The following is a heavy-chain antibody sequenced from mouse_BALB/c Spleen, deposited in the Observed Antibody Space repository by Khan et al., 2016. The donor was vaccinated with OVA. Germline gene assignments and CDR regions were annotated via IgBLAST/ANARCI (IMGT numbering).Heavy chain of an antibody. V-gene: IGHV1-76*01. Sequence: QVQLKQSGAELVRPGASVKLSCKTSGYIFTSYWIHWVKQRSGQGLEWFARIYPGTDNTYYNEKLKDRVTLTADKSSSTVYMQLSSLKSEDSAVYFCAREEALYYFDYWGQGTTLTVSS. D-gene: IGHD3-2*02. J-gene: IGHJ2*01. CDR3: AREEALYYFDY. CDR1: GYIFTSYW. CDR2: IYPGTDNT.